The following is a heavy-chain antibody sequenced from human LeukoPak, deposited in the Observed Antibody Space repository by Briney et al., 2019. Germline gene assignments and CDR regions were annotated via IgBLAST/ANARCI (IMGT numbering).Heavy chain of an antibody. CDR3: ARAGSGSYDSDAFDI. Sequence: SETLSLTCAVYGGSFSGYYWSWIRQPPGKGLEWIGEINHSGSTYYNPSLKSRVTISVDTSKNQCSLKLSSVTAADTAVYYCARAGSGSYDSDAFDIWGQGTMVTVSS. D-gene: IGHD1-26*01. J-gene: IGHJ3*02. CDR1: GGSFSGYY. CDR2: INHSGST. V-gene: IGHV4-34*01.